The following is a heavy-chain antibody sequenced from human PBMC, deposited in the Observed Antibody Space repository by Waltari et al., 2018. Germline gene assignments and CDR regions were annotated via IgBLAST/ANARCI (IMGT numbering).Heavy chain of an antibody. CDR3: ARDGGNTADY. V-gene: IGHV1-18*01. Sequence: QVQRVQSGAEVKKPGATVKVSCKASGYTFTSYGISWVRQAPGQGLEWMGWVSPYNRTPNCAHNLPGRVTMTTDTSTRTAYMAPGTLVSDDTTVYYCARDGGNTADYWGQGTLVTVSS. CDR2: VSPYNRTP. D-gene: IGHD2-15*01. J-gene: IGHJ4*02. CDR1: GYTFTSYG.